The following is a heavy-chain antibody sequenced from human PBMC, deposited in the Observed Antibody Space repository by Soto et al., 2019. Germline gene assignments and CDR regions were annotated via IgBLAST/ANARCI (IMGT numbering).Heavy chain of an antibody. CDR3: ARGGFGWELKLYYYYYGTDV. Sequence: ASVKVSCKASGYTFTGYYMHWVRQAPGQGLEWMGWINPNSGGTNYAQKFQGWVTMTRDTSISTAYMELSRLRSDDTAVYYCARGGFGWELKLYYYYYGTDVWGQGTKVTVPS. CDR2: INPNSGGT. J-gene: IGHJ6*02. V-gene: IGHV1-2*04. CDR1: GYTFTGYY. D-gene: IGHD1-26*01.